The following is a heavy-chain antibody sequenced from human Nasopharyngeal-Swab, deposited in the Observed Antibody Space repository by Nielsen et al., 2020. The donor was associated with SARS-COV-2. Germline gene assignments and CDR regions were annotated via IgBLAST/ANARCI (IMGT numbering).Heavy chain of an antibody. Sequence: GSLRLSCAVSGGSISSSNWWSWVRQPPGKGLEWIGEIYHSGSTNYNPSLKSRVTISVDKSKNQFSLKLGSVTAADTAVYYCARVGRYYYDSSGYYDYWGQGTLVTVSS. CDR1: GGSISSSNW. D-gene: IGHD3-22*01. CDR2: IYHSGST. J-gene: IGHJ4*02. CDR3: ARVGRYYYDSSGYYDY. V-gene: IGHV4-4*02.